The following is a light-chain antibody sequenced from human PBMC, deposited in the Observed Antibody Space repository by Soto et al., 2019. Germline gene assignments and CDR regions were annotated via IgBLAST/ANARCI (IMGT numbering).Light chain of an antibody. CDR2: GVT. CDR3: SSYTSSTTLSVV. CDR1: SSDVGGYNY. J-gene: IGLJ2*01. Sequence: QSVLTQPASASGSPGQSITISCTGTSSDVGGYNYVSWYQQHPGKAPKLMIYGVTNRPSGVSNRFSGSKSGNMASLTISGLQAEDEADYYCSSYTSSTTLSVVFGGGTKLTVL. V-gene: IGLV2-14*01.